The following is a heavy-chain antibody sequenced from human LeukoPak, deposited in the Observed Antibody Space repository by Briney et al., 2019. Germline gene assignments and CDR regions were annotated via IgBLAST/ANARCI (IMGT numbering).Heavy chain of an antibody. CDR2: ISGSGGST. CDR3: ARGSGSGWYYYYGMDV. J-gene: IGHJ6*02. Sequence: GGSLRLSCAASGFTFSSYAMSWVRQAPGKGLEWVSVISGSGGSTYYADSVKGWFTISRDNSKNTLYLQMNSLRAEDTAVYYCARGSGSGWYYYYGMDVWGQGTTVTVSS. CDR1: GFTFSSYA. D-gene: IGHD6-19*01. V-gene: IGHV3-23*01.